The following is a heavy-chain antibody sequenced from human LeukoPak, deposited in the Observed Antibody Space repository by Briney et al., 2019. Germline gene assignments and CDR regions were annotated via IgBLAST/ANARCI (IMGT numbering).Heavy chain of an antibody. CDR3: ARLNYCSSTSCYHSPYFDY. CDR2: ISSSSSYI. V-gene: IGHV3-21*01. CDR1: GFTLDNYC. D-gene: IGHD2-2*01. J-gene: IGHJ4*02. Sequence: GGSLRLSCAASGFTLDNYCMNWVRQAPGKGLEYVSSISSSSSYIYYADSVKGRFTISRDNAKNSVYLQMNSLRAEDTAVYYCARLNYCSSTSCYHSPYFDYWGQGTLVTVSS.